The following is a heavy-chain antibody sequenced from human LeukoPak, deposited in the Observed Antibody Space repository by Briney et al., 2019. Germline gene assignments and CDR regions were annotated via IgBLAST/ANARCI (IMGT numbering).Heavy chain of an antibody. D-gene: IGHD3-3*01. V-gene: IGHV3-74*01. J-gene: IGHJ4*02. CDR3: AKGFLLYYFDY. CDR1: GFTFSSYW. CDR2: INTDGSST. Sequence: PGGSLRLSCAASGFTFSSYWMHWVRQAPGKGLVWVSRINTDGSSTYYADSVKGRFTISRDNSKNTLYLQMNSLRAEDTAVYYCAKGFLLYYFDYWGQGTLVTVSS.